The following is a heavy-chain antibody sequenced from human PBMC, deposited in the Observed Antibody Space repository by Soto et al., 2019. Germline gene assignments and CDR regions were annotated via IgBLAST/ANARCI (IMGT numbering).Heavy chain of an antibody. J-gene: IGHJ5*02. V-gene: IGHV2-26*04. CDR2: IFSTDEK. CDR1: GFSLSNAGLG. Sequence: QVTVKESGPVLVKPTETLTLTCTVSGFSLSNAGLGVSWIRQPPGKALEWLAHIFSTDEKSYSTSLKSRLTLSKDTPKSQVVLTMTNMDPVDTATYYCASTYSTSWYWFDPWGQGTLVTVSS. CDR3: ASTYSTSWYWFDP. D-gene: IGHD6-13*01.